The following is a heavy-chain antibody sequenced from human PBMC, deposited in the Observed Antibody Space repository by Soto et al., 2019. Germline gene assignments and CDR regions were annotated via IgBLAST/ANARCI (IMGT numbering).Heavy chain of an antibody. CDR2: ISDTGRTI. CDR3: AGFKEGNILGLRWPDP. CDR1: GVDFRGSY. Sequence: GGSLRLSCVASGVDFRGSYMNWVRQAPGKGLEWISYISDTGRTIHYADSVKGRFVISRDNSKDSLYLQMNDLRPDDTAVYYCAGFKEGNILGLRWPDPWGQGTRVTVSS. J-gene: IGHJ5*02. D-gene: IGHD4-4*01. V-gene: IGHV3-11*01.